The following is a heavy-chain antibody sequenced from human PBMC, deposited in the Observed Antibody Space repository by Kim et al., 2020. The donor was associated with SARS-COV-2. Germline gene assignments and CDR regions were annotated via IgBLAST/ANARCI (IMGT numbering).Heavy chain of an antibody. J-gene: IGHJ2*01. V-gene: IGHV4-59*01. CDR3: ARDGGTYYYDSSGYYVWYFDL. Sequence: SETLSLTCTVSGGSISSYYWSWIRQPPGKGLEWIGYIYYSGSTNYNPSLKSRVTISVDTSKNQFSLKLSSVTAADTAVYYCARDGGTYYYDSSGYYVWYFDLWGRGTLVTVSS. CDR1: GGSISSYY. D-gene: IGHD3-22*01. CDR2: IYYSGST.